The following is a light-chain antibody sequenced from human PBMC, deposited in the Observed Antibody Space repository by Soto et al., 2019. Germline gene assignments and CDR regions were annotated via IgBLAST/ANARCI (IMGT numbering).Light chain of an antibody. Sequence: QSALTQPASVSGSPGQSITISCTGTSSDVGAYNYVSWYQQHPGKAPKLILFEVRYRPSGVSNRFSGSKSGNTASLIISGLQAEDEADYYCSSYARTSVLFGGGTKLTVL. CDR3: SSYARTSVL. CDR2: EVR. CDR1: SSDVGAYNY. V-gene: IGLV2-14*01. J-gene: IGLJ3*02.